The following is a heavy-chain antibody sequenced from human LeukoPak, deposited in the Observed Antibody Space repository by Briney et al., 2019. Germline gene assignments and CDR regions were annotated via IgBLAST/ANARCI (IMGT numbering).Heavy chain of an antibody. J-gene: IGHJ4*02. V-gene: IGHV3-30*02. CDR1: GLIFSSYG. CDR2: TRSDGSDK. Sequence: GGSLRLSCVASGLIFSSYGMHWVRQAPGKGVEWVAFTRSDGSDKYYTGSVKGRFTISRDNSKTTLYLQMNSLRAEATAVYYCGKHDSASDYWGQGTLVTVSS. CDR3: GKHDSASDY. D-gene: IGHD1-26*01.